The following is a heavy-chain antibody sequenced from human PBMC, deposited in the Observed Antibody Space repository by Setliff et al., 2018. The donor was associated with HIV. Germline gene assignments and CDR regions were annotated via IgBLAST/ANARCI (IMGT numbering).Heavy chain of an antibody. Sequence: SETLSLTCDVYGGSFSGFYWTWIRQPPGKGLEWIGEINHSGNTNYNPSLNSRVLISVDTSKNQFSLKMLSVTAADTAVYYCARGLGHYGSGSSLPLGYWGQGTLVTVPS. J-gene: IGHJ4*02. D-gene: IGHD3-10*01. CDR1: GGSFSGFY. CDR2: INHSGNT. V-gene: IGHV4-34*01. CDR3: ARGLGHYGSGSSLPLGY.